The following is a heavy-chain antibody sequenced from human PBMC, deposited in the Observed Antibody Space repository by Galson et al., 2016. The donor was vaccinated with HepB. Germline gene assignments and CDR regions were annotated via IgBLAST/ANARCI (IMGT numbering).Heavy chain of an antibody. CDR3: ARMRYSSGRRDGFDI. J-gene: IGHJ3*02. Sequence: SLRLSCAASGFIFSTYSMNWVRQAPGKGLEWVSSISSGSAYRYYADSVKGRFTISRDNAKRSLYLQMNSLRAEDTAVYYCARMRYSSGRRDGFDIWGQGTMVTVSS. CDR2: ISSGSAYR. V-gene: IGHV3-21*01. D-gene: IGHD6-19*01. CDR1: GFIFSTYS.